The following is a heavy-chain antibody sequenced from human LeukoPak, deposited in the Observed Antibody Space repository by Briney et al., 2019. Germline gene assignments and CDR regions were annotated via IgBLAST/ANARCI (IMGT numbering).Heavy chain of an antibody. CDR3: AREDGFGYSGMDV. J-gene: IGHJ6*02. D-gene: IGHD3-10*01. Sequence: GGALILSCAASGFTFSRYSMNWVGQAPGEGLEGVSSSSSRSSYIYYADSVKGRSTISRDNATNSLYLQMNSLRAEDTAVHYCAREDGFGYSGMDVWGQGTTVTVSS. V-gene: IGHV3-21*01. CDR1: GFTFSRYS. CDR2: SSSRSSYI.